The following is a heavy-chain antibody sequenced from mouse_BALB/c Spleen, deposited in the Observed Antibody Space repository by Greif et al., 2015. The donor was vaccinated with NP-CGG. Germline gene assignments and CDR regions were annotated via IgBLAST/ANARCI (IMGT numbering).Heavy chain of an antibody. D-gene: IGHD4-1*01. CDR3: ARGNWVHYAMDY. Sequence: QVQLQQSGAELVKPGASVKLSCKASGYTFTSYWMHWVKQRPGQGLEWIGEINPSNGRTNYNEKFKSKATLTVDKSSSTAYMQLSSLTSEDSAVYYCARGNWVHYAMDYRCQGTSVTVSS. J-gene: IGHJ4*01. CDR2: INPSNGRT. V-gene: IGHV1S81*02. CDR1: GYTFTSYW.